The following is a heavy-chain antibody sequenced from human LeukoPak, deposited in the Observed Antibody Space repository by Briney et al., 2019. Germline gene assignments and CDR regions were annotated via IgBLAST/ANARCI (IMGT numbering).Heavy chain of an antibody. CDR3: ARDGPPAGLYFDN. CDR2: INQGGTEK. J-gene: IGHJ4*02. Sequence: GGSLRLSCAASGFTFSSYAMSWVRQAPGKGLERVASINQGGTEKYYVDSVKGRFTISRDNAKNSLYLQMYGLTAEDTAVYYCARDGPPAGLYFDNWGQGTLVTVSS. V-gene: IGHV3-7*01. CDR1: GFTFSSYA. D-gene: IGHD2-2*01.